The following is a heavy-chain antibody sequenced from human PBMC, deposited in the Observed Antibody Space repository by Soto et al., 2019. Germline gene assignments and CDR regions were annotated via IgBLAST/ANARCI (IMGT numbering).Heavy chain of an antibody. D-gene: IGHD1-26*01. CDR1: GFTFSSYS. Sequence: GGSLKLSCAASGFTFSSYSMNWVRQAPGKGLEWVSYISNSSSTIYYADSVKGRFTISRDNAKNSLYLQMNSLRDEDTAVYYCARDRGSYQNKYYYAMDVWGQGTTVTVSS. V-gene: IGHV3-48*02. CDR2: ISNSSSTI. CDR3: ARDRGSYQNKYYYAMDV. J-gene: IGHJ6*02.